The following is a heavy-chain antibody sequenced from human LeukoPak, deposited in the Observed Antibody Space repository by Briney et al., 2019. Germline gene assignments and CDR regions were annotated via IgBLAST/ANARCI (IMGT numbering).Heavy chain of an antibody. Sequence: GASVKVSCKASGYTFTSYGISWVRQAPGQGLEWMGWISAYNGNTNYAQKLQGRVTMTTDTSTSTAYMELRSLRSEDTAVYYCARSTLGSYYGSGSFDYWGQGTLVTVSS. V-gene: IGHV1-18*01. D-gene: IGHD3-10*01. CDR1: GYTFTSYG. CDR2: ISAYNGNT. J-gene: IGHJ4*02. CDR3: ARSTLGSYYGSGSFDY.